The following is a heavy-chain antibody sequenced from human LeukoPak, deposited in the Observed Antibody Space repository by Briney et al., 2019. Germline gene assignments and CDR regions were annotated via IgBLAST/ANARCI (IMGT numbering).Heavy chain of an antibody. D-gene: IGHD3-22*01. CDR1: GGSISSYY. J-gene: IGHJ3*02. CDR3: ARERSYYDSSGYYGVQWNDGFDI. Sequence: KPSETLSLTCTVSGGSISSYYWSWIRQPPGKGLEWIGYIYYSGRTNSNPSLKSRVTISVDTSKNQFSLKLSSVTAADTAVYYCARERSYYDSSGYYGVQWNDGFDIWGQGTMVTVSS. CDR2: IYYSGRT. V-gene: IGHV4-59*01.